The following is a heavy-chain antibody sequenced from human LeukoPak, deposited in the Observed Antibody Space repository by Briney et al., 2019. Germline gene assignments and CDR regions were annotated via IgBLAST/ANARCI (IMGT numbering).Heavy chain of an antibody. J-gene: IGHJ4*02. CDR3: ARAAMIGDFWSGYVYYFDS. CDR1: GGSISSYF. CDR2: IYYIGST. D-gene: IGHD3-3*01. V-gene: IGHV4-59*01. Sequence: SENLSLTCTVSGGSISSYFWSWIRQPPGKGLEWIGYIYYIGSTNYNPFLKSRVTISVDTSKNQFSLQLSSVTAVDTAVYYCARAAMIGDFWSGYVYYFDSWGQGTLVTVSS.